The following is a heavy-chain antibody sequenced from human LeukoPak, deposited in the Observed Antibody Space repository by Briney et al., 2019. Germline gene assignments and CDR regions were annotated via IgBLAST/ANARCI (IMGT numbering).Heavy chain of an antibody. D-gene: IGHD2-2*01. J-gene: IGHJ6*03. V-gene: IGHV4-39*01. Sequence: SETLSLTCTVSGGSISSNSYYWGWIRQPTGRGLEWIGIFYYSGNTYYNPSLKSRVTISVDTSKNQFSLRLNSVTAADTAVYYCARGDVVVPAATHYYYYYMDVWGKGTTVTISS. CDR2: FYYSGNT. CDR1: GGSISSNSYY. CDR3: ARGDVVVPAATHYYYYYMDV.